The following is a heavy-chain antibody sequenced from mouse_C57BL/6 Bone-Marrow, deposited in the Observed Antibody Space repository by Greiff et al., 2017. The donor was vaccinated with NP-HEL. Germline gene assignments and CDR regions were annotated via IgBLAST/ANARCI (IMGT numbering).Heavy chain of an antibody. V-gene: IGHV1-50*01. CDR3: ARSPFITTVVFPSN. D-gene: IGHD1-1*01. CDR1: GYTFTSYW. Sequence: VQLQQPGAELVKPGASVKLSCKASGYTFTSYWMQWVKQRPGQGLEWIGEIDPSDSYTNYNQKFKGKATLTVDTSSSTAYMQLSSLTSEDSAVYYCARSPFITTVVFPSNWGQGTLVTVSA. CDR2: IDPSDSYT. J-gene: IGHJ3*01.